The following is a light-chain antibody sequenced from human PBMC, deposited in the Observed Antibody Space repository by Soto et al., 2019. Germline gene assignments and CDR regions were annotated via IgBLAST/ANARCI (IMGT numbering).Light chain of an antibody. CDR2: ENS. V-gene: IGLV2-23*01. J-gene: IGLJ2*01. Sequence: QSVLTQPASVSGSPGQSITISCTGTSSEVGSYNPVSWYQQHPGKAPKLMIYENSRRPSGVSDRFSASKSGNTASLTISGLQAEDEADYYCSSYAGTYSVVFGGGTKLTVL. CDR1: SSEVGSYNP. CDR3: SSYAGTYSVV.